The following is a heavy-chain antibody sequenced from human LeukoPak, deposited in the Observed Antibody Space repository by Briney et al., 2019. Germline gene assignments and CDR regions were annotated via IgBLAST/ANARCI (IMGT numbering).Heavy chain of an antibody. V-gene: IGHV1-18*01. Sequence: ASVKVSCKTSTYSLPTYGITWVRQAPGQGLEWMGWISSYNGNTHYAQNLQGRLSLTTDTSTNTAYLELRGLRSNDTAVYFCARPAKGAYFYYYMDVWGQGSTVTVSS. D-gene: IGHD2-2*01. CDR2: ISSYNGNT. CDR3: ARPAKGAYFYYYMDV. J-gene: IGHJ6*03. CDR1: TYSLPTYG.